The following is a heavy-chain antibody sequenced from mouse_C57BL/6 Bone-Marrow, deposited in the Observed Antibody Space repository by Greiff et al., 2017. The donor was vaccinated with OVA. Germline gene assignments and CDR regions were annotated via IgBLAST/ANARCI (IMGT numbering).Heavy chain of an antibody. CDR3: ARGGTTVVASYYAMDY. CDR2: IHPNSGST. V-gene: IGHV1-64*01. CDR1: GYTFTSYW. J-gene: IGHJ4*01. D-gene: IGHD1-1*01. Sequence: QVQLQQPGAELVKPGASVELSCKASGYTFTSYWMHWVKQRPGQGLEWIGMIHPNSGSTNYNEKFKSKATLTVDKSSSTAYMQLSSLTSEDSAVYYCARGGTTVVASYYAMDYWGQGTSVTVSS.